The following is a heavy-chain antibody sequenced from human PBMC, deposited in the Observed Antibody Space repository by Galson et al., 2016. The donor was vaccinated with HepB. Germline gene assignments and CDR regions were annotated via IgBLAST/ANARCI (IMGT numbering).Heavy chain of an antibody. J-gene: IGHJ4*02. CDR2: IWHDGRNK. D-gene: IGHD3-16*01. CDR1: SFSFSTYG. CDR3: AREIQGRWYYFDY. Sequence: SLRLSCAASSFSFSTYGMHWVRQAPGNGLEGVAVIWHDGRNKSYADSVKGRFTISRDNSKSTLNLQMNSLRVEDTAVYYCAREIQGRWYYFDYWGQGTLVTVSS. V-gene: IGHV3-33*01.